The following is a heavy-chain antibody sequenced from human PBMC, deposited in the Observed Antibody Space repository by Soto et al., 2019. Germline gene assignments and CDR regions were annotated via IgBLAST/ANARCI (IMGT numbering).Heavy chain of an antibody. CDR2: IFYRGGT. CDR1: GGSISGHY. CDR3: AREATTYYLDY. Sequence: SETLSLTCTVSGGSISGHYWSWIRQPPGKGLEWIGYIFYRGGTNYNPSLKSRVTISLDTSMNQFSLELRSVTAADTAVYYCAREATTYYLDYWGQGTRVTVSS. V-gene: IGHV4-59*11. D-gene: IGHD1-26*01. J-gene: IGHJ4*02.